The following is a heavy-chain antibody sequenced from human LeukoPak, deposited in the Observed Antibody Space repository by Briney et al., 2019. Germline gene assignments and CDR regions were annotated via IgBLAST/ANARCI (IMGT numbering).Heavy chain of an antibody. CDR3: ARISLGYRSSTSCYAAVYYYGMDV. CDR1: GGTFSSYA. D-gene: IGHD2-2*01. J-gene: IGHJ6*04. Sequence: SVKVSCKASGGTFSSYAISWVRQAPGQGLEWMGGIIPIFGTANYAQKFQGRVTITADKSTSTAYMELSSLRSEDTAVYYCARISLGYRSSTSCYAAVYYYGMDVWGKGTTVTVSS. V-gene: IGHV1-69*06. CDR2: IIPIFGTA.